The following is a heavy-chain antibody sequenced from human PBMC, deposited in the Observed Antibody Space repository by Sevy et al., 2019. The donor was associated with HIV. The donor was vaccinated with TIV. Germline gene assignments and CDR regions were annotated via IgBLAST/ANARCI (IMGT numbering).Heavy chain of an antibody. CDR1: GFRFSDYY. D-gene: IGHD2-21*02. CDR3: ARERSCGGDCYYFDY. Sequence: GGSLRLSCEASGFRFSDYYMSWIRLAPGKGLECVSYISPSGVTKYYADSVKGRFTISRDNAKNSLYVQMNSLRAEDTALYYSARERSCGGDCYYFDYWGQGTLVTLSS. J-gene: IGHJ4*02. V-gene: IGHV3-11*01. CDR2: ISPSGVTK.